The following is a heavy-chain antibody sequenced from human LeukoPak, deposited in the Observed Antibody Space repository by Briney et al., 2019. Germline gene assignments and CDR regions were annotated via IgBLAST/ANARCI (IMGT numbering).Heavy chain of an antibody. V-gene: IGHV4-30-4*08. CDR2: MHYTGNT. CDR3: ARVGSSGWFWYFDL. Sequence: SQTLSLTCTVSGDSITSGDYYWTWIRQPPGKGLEWVAYMHYTGNTYYNSSLKSRLTISVDTSKNQFSLRLSSVTAADTAVYYCARVGSSGWFWYFDLWGRGTLVTVSS. J-gene: IGHJ2*01. D-gene: IGHD6-19*01. CDR1: GDSITSGDYY.